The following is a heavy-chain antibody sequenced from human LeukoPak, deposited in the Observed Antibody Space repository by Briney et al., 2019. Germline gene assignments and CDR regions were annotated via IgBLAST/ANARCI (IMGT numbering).Heavy chain of an antibody. CDR2: SRNKVNGYTT. CDR3: SRGYCSTITCPDFYGMDV. Sequence: QSGWSLRLSCAASGFIFSDYYMDWVRQAPGKGLEWVGRSRNKVNGYTTEYAASVKDRFTILRDDSRNSVYLQMNSLKSEDSAIYYCSRGYCSTITCPDFYGMDVWGQGTTVTVSS. D-gene: IGHD2-2*01. CDR1: GFIFSDYY. J-gene: IGHJ6*02. V-gene: IGHV3-72*01.